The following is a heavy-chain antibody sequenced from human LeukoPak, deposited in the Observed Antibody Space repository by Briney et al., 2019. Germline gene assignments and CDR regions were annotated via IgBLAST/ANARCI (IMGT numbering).Heavy chain of an antibody. J-gene: IGHJ5*02. D-gene: IGHD6-13*01. CDR1: GGTSSSYA. CDR3: ARDDGYSRGRFDP. CDR2: IIPIFGTA. V-gene: IGHV1-69*13. Sequence: PVASAKVSCKASGGTSSSYAISWVRQAPGQGLEWMGGIIPIFGTANYAQKFQGRVTITADESTSTAYMELSSLRSEDTAVYYCARDDGYSRGRFDPWGQGTLVTVSS.